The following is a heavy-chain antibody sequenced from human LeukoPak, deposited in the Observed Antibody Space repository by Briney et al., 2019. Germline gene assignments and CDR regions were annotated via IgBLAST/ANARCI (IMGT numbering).Heavy chain of an antibody. D-gene: IGHD6-19*01. Sequence: GGSLRLSCAASQLPFSDHWMSWVRQAPGKGLEWVANIDQYGRTKFYVDSVRGRFTISRDNAQNSLFLQMNSLIAEDTAVYYCARDRTASGWLTYYFDYWGQGALVTVSS. J-gene: IGHJ4*02. CDR3: ARDRTASGWLTYYFDY. CDR2: IDQYGRTK. CDR1: QLPFSDHW. V-gene: IGHV3-7*01.